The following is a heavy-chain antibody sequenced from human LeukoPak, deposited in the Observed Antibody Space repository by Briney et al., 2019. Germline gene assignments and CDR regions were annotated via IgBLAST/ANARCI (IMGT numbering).Heavy chain of an antibody. V-gene: IGHV3-11*01. CDR3: AKDRLQYYYGSGIPGLFAMDV. CDR2: ISSSGSTI. Sequence: PGGSLRLSCAASGFTFSDYYMSWIRQAPGKGLEWLSYISSSGSTIYYADSVKGRFTISRDNAKNSLYLQMNSLRVEDTAVYYCAKDRLQYYYGSGIPGLFAMDVWGGGTTVSVSS. CDR1: GFTFSDYY. J-gene: IGHJ6*04. D-gene: IGHD3-10*01.